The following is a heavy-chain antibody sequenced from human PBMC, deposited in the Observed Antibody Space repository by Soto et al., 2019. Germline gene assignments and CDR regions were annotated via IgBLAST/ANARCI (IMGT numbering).Heavy chain of an antibody. Sequence: GASEKVSCKASGYTFTSYYMHWVRQAPGQGLEWMGIINPSGGSTSYAQKFQGRVTMTRDTSTSTVYMELSSLRSEDTAVYYCARELDFWSGNPSPMDVWGQGTTVTVSS. J-gene: IGHJ6*02. CDR1: GYTFTSYY. V-gene: IGHV1-46*01. CDR2: INPSGGST. CDR3: ARELDFWSGNPSPMDV. D-gene: IGHD3-3*01.